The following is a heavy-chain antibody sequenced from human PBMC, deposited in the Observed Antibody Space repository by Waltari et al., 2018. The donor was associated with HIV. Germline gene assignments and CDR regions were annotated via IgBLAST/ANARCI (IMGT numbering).Heavy chain of an antibody. J-gene: IGHJ6*04. D-gene: IGHD2-15*01. CDR1: GGTFSSYA. Sequence: SGAEVKKPGSSVKVSCKASGGTFSSYAISWVRQAPGQGLEWMGGIIPIFGTANYAQKFQGRVTITADESTSTAYMELSSLRSEDTAVYYCARAGHCSGGSCRPFTLYYYGMDVWGKGTTVTVSS. CDR3: ARAGHCSGGSCRPFTLYYYGMDV. CDR2: IIPIFGTA. V-gene: IGHV1-69*01.